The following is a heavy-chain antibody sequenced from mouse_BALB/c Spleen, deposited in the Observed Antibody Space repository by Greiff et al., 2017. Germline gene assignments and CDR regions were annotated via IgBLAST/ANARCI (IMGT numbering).Heavy chain of an antibody. CDR2: INPSNGRT. Sequence: QVHVKQPGAELVKPGASVKLSCKASGYTFTSYWMHWVKQRPGQGLEWIGEINPSNGRTNYNEKFKSKATLTVDKSSSTAYMQLSSLTSEDSAVYYCARRRGYYFDYWGQGTTLTVSS. CDR3: ARRRGYYFDY. CDR1: GYTFTSYW. J-gene: IGHJ2*01. V-gene: IGHV1S81*02.